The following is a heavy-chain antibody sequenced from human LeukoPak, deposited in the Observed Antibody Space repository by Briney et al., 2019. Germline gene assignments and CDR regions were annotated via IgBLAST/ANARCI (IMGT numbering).Heavy chain of an antibody. Sequence: GESLKISCKGSGYSFTSYWIGWVRQMPGKGLVWMGIIYPGDSDTRYSPSFQGQVTISADKSISTAYLQWSSLKASDTAMYYCARRGAYYYDSSGYHPFDYWGQGTLVTVSS. J-gene: IGHJ4*02. D-gene: IGHD3-22*01. CDR2: IYPGDSDT. CDR3: ARRGAYYYDSSGYHPFDY. V-gene: IGHV5-51*01. CDR1: GYSFTSYW.